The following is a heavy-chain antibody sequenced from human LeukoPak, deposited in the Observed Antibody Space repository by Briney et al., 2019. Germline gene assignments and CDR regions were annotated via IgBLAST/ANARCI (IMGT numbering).Heavy chain of an antibody. CDR3: ARADQWLVSDY. V-gene: IGHV4-39*01. CDR2: IYYSGST. D-gene: IGHD6-19*01. Sequence: SETLSLTCTVSGGPISSSSYYWGWIRQPPGKGLEWIGSIYYSGSTYYNPSLKSRVTISVDTSKNQFSLKLSSVTAADTAVYYCARADQWLVSDYWGQGTLVTVSS. CDR1: GGPISSSSYY. J-gene: IGHJ4*02.